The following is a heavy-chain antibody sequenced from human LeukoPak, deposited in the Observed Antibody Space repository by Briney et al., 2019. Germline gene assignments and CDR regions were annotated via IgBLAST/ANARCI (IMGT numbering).Heavy chain of an antibody. CDR1: GGSISSGDYY. D-gene: IGHD5-18*01. V-gene: IGHV4-30-4*08. J-gene: IGHJ6*03. CDR2: IYYSGST. Sequence: SETLSLTCTVPGGSISSGDYYWSWIRQPPGKGLEWIGYIYYSGSTYYNPSLKSRVTISVDTSKNQFSLKLSSVTAADTAVYYCARRKAGYSYGLNYYYYMDVWGKGTTVTVSS. CDR3: ARRKAGYSYGLNYYYYMDV.